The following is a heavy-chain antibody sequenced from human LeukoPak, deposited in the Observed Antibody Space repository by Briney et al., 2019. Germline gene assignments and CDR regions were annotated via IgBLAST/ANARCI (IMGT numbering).Heavy chain of an antibody. CDR2: NNHSGST. V-gene: IGHV4-34*01. CDR1: GGSISSYY. J-gene: IGHJ6*03. CDR3: AILSSSSLFYGYYYYYYMDV. D-gene: IGHD6-6*01. Sequence: PSETLSLTCTVSGGSISSYYWSWIRQPPGKGLEWIGENNHSGSTNYNPSLKSRVTISVDTSKNQFSLKLSSVTAADTAVYYCAILSSSSLFYGYYYYYYMDVWGKGTTVTVSS.